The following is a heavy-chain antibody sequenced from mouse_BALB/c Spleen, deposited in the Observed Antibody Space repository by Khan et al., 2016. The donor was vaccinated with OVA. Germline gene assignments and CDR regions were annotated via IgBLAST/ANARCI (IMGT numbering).Heavy chain of an antibody. J-gene: IGHJ2*01. CDR1: GYSITSDYA. D-gene: IGHD6-1*01. Sequence: EVELVESGPGLVKPSQSLSLTCTVTGYSITSDYAWNWIRQFPGNKLEWMGYISYSGNTKYNPSLKSRISITRDPSKNQFFLQLNFVTSEDTATYYCARMQGGDFDYWGQGTTLTVSS. V-gene: IGHV3-2*02. CDR3: ARMQGGDFDY. CDR2: ISYSGNT.